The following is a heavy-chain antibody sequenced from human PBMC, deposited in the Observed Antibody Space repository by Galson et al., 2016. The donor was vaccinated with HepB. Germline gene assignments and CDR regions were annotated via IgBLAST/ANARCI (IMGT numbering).Heavy chain of an antibody. J-gene: IGHJ4*02. CDR3: ARDRAMLTGFDY. D-gene: IGHD5-18*01. Sequence: SLRLARAASGFTFSSYGMHWVRQAPGKGLEGVAVISYDGSNKYYVDSVKGRFTISRDNSKNTLFLQMNSLRAEDTAVYYCARDRAMLTGFDYWGQGTLVTVSS. V-gene: IGHV3-30*03. CDR1: GFTFSSYG. CDR2: ISYDGSNK.